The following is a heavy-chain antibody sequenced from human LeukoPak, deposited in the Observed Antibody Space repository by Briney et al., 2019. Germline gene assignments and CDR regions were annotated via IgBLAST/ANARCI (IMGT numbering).Heavy chain of an antibody. CDR3: ARGPYCSGGTCYSQYLDY. CDR1: GCTFTSYG. V-gene: IGHV1-18*01. CDR2: ISAYNGNT. Sequence: ASVKVSCKASGCTFTSYGISWVRQAPGQGLEWMGWISAYNGNTNYAQKLQGRVTMTTDTSTSTAYMELRSLRSDDTAVYYCARGPYCSGGTCYSQYLDYWGQGTLVTVSS. J-gene: IGHJ4*02. D-gene: IGHD2-15*01.